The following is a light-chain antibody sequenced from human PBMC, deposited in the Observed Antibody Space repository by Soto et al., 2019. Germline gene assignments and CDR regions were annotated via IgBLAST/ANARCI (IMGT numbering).Light chain of an antibody. J-gene: IGLJ1*01. CDR3: SSYTSSSLYV. CDR1: SSDVGGYNY. Sequence: QSALTQPASVSGSPGQSITISCTGTSSDVGGYNYVSWYQQHPGKAPKLIIYDVSNRPSGVSNRFSGSKSGNTASLTISGLQAEDEADYYCSSYTSSSLYVFGTGNKVTVL. CDR2: DVS. V-gene: IGLV2-14*01.